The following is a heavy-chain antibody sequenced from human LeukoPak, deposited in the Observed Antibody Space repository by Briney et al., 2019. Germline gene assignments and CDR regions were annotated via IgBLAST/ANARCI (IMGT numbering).Heavy chain of an antibody. CDR2: IYYSGST. CDR1: GGSISSYY. D-gene: IGHD2-2*01. V-gene: IGHV4-59*01. CDR3: ARSVVPADPNNWFDP. J-gene: IGHJ5*02. Sequence: SETLSLTCTVSGGSISSYYWSWIRQPPGKGLEWIGYIYYSGSTNYNPSLKSRVTISVDTSKNQFSLKLSSVTAADTAVYYCARSVVPADPNNWFDPWGQGTLVTVSS.